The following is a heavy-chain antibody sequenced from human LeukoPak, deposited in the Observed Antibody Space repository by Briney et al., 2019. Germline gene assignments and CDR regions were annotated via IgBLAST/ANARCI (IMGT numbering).Heavy chain of an antibody. CDR3: ATWYNWNDPLQNAFDI. V-gene: IGHV3-11*01. CDR1: GFTFSDYY. J-gene: IGHJ3*02. CDR2: ISSSGSTI. Sequence: GGSLRLSCAASGFTFSDYYMSWIRQAPGKGLEWVSYISSSGSTIYYADSVKGRFTISRDNAKNSLYLQMNSLRAEDTAVYYCATWYNWNDPLQNAFDIWGQGTMVTVSS. D-gene: IGHD1-20*01.